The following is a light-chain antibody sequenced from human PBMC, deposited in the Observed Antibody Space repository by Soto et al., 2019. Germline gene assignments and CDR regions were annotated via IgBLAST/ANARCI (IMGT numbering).Light chain of an antibody. J-gene: IGKJ5*01. CDR2: DAS. CDR1: QSVSSSY. Sequence: EILLTQSPGTLSLSPGERATLSCRASQSVSSSYLAWYQQKPGQAPRLLIYDASNRATGIPARFSGSGSGTDFTLTISSLEPEDFAVYYCQQRSNWPTFGQGTRLEIK. CDR3: QQRSNWPT. V-gene: IGKV3D-20*02.